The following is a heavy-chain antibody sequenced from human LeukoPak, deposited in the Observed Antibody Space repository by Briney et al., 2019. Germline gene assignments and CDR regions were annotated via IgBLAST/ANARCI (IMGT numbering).Heavy chain of an antibody. V-gene: IGHV4-31*03. Sequence: SQTLSLTCTVSGGSISSGGYYWSWIRQHPGKGLEWIGYIYYSGSTYYNPSLKSRVTISVDTSKNQFSLKLSSVTAADTAVYYCAREGLAPTANGWFDPWGQGTLVTVSS. CDR3: AREGLAPTANGWFDP. J-gene: IGHJ5*02. D-gene: IGHD2-8*01. CDR2: IYYSGST. CDR1: GGSISSGGYY.